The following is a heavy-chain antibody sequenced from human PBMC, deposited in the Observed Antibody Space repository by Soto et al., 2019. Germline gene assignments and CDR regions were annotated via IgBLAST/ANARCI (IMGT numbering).Heavy chain of an antibody. J-gene: IGHJ2*01. Sequence: QITLKESGPTLVKPTQTLTLTCTFSGFSPSTSGVGVGWVRQPPGKALEWLALIYWNDDKRYSPSLKSRLTTTTDSSKNQVVLTMTNMDPVDTATYYCAHSTVMGYDFWSGYVSFCDELLVSAFDLWGRGTLVTLSS. D-gene: IGHD3-3*01. V-gene: IGHV2-5*01. CDR1: GFSPSTSGVG. CDR2: IYWNDDK. CDR3: AHSTVMGYDFWSGYVSFCDELLVSAFDL.